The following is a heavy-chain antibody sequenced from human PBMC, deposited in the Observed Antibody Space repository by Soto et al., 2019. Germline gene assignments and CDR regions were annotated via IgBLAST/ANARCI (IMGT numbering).Heavy chain of an antibody. V-gene: IGHV4-31*03. J-gene: IGHJ5*02. CDR1: GDSISGGASF. Sequence: TXETLSLTCTVSGDSISGGASFWRWIREPPGKGLEWIANVYYSGSSYYNPSLKSRLTISVDTTKNQFSLQLKSMTAADTAVYYCAKLSCTSSTCYFPGWFDPWGQGTLVTVSS. CDR2: VYYSGSS. CDR3: AKLSCTSSTCYFPGWFDP. D-gene: IGHD2-2*01.